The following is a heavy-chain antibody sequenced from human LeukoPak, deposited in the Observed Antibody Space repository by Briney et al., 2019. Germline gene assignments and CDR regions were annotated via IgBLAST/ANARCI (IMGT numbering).Heavy chain of an antibody. CDR1: GFTFSSYS. J-gene: IGHJ6*02. CDR3: AREEDCSGGSCYFQDYGMDV. V-gene: IGHV3-48*04. CDR2: ISSSSSTI. D-gene: IGHD2-15*01. Sequence: GGSLRLSCAASGFTFSSYSMNWVRQAPGKGLEWVSYISSSSSTIYYADSVKGRFTISRDNAKNSLYLQMNSLRAEDTAVYYCAREEDCSGGSCYFQDYGMDVWGQGTTVTVSS.